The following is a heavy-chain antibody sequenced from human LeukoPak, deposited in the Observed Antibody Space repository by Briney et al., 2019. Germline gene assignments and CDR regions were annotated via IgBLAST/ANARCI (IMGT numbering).Heavy chain of an antibody. CDR2: ISSSSTYI. CDR3: ARVRRDTAMASYFDY. CDR1: GFIFSSYS. V-gene: IGHV3-21*01. Sequence: GGSLRLSCAASGFIFSSYSMNWVRQAPGKGREWVSSISSSSTYIYYADSVKGRFTISRDNAKNSLYLQMNSLRAEDTAVYYCARVRRDTAMASYFDYWGQGTLVTVSS. D-gene: IGHD5-18*01. J-gene: IGHJ4*02.